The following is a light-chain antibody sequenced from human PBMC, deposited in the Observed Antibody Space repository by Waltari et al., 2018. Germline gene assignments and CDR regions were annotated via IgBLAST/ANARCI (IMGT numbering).Light chain of an antibody. V-gene: IGLV1-44*01. CDR1: SYNLGRNT. CDR3: ATWDDSLNGQVV. J-gene: IGLJ2*01. CDR2: FNN. Sequence: QSVLTQPPAASGTPGQGVTIPCSGRSYNLGRNTVSWYQQHPGTAPKLVVYFNNQRPSGVPDRFSGSKSDTSASLAIGGLQSEDEADYYCATWDDSLNGQVVFGGGTKLTVL.